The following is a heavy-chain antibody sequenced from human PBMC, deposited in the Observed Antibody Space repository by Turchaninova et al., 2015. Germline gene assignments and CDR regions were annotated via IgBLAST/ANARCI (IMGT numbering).Heavy chain of an antibody. CDR1: GYSNSSGCY. V-gene: IGHV4-38-2*02. CDR3: TRDSAEDIAVAGV. J-gene: IGHJ4*02. Sequence: QVQLQASAPELVKPSEPLSLSCQVSGYSNSSGCYWGWIRQTQGKGLDGIGRIYHSGGTYYNPSLKSRVTISVDTSKNQFSRKLSSVTAADTAVYYCTRDSAEDIAVAGVWGQGTLVTVSS. D-gene: IGHD6-19*01. CDR2: IYHSGGT.